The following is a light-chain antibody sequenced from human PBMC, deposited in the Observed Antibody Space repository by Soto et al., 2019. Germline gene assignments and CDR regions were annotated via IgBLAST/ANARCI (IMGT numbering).Light chain of an antibody. CDR1: QSISSY. CDR2: AAS. J-gene: IGKJ1*01. Sequence: DIQMTQSQCSLSASVGDRVTITCRASQSISSYLNWYQQKPGKAPKLLIYAASSLQSGVPSRFSGSGSGTDFTLTISSLQPEDFATYYCQQSYSTPRTFGQGTKVDIK. V-gene: IGKV1-39*01. CDR3: QQSYSTPRT.